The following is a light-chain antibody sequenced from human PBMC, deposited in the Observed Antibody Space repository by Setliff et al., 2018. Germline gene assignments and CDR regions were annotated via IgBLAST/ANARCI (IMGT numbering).Light chain of an antibody. Sequence: QSALTQPPSVSAAPGQKVTISCSGNSSNIGNNYVSWYQQLPGTAPKLLIYDNKRPSGIPDRFSGSKSGTSATLGITGLQTGDEADYYCGAWDRSLNVYVFGIGTKVTVL. CDR2: DNK. CDR3: GAWDRSLNVYV. J-gene: IGLJ1*01. CDR1: SSNIGNNY. V-gene: IGLV1-51*01.